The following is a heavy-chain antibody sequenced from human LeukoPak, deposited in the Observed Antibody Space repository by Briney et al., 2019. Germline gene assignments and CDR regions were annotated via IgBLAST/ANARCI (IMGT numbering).Heavy chain of an antibody. CDR1: GGIFSSYA. D-gene: IGHD3-22*01. Sequence: GSSVKVSCKASGGIFSSYAISWVRQAPGQGLEWMGGIIPIFGIANYAQKFQDRVTITADKTTGTAYMELSSLRSEDTAVYYCARDLNQYYDSSGLWVRDTEDAFDIWGQGTMVTVSS. CDR3: ARDLNQYYDSSGLWVRDTEDAFDI. J-gene: IGHJ3*02. V-gene: IGHV1-69*17. CDR2: IIPIFGIA.